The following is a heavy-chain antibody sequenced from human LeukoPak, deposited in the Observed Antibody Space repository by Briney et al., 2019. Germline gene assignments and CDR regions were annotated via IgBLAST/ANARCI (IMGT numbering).Heavy chain of an antibody. CDR2: IYHSGST. CDR1: GYSISSGYY. J-gene: IGHJ4*02. V-gene: IGHV4-38-2*02. CDR3: ARVPYSSGWYVYYFDY. Sequence: SETLSLTCTVSGYSISSGYYWGWIRQPPGKGLEWIGSIYHSGSTYYNPSLKSRVTISVDTSKNQFSLKLSSVTAADTAVYYCARVPYSSGWYVYYFDYWGQGTLVTVSS. D-gene: IGHD6-19*01.